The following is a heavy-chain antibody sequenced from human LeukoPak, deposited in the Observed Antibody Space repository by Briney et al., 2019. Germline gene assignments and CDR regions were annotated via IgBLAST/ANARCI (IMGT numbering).Heavy chain of an antibody. J-gene: IGHJ5*01. CDR1: GGSISSGSHY. Sequence: SETLSLTCTVPGGSISSGSHYWGWIRQPPGKGLEWIGSIHYSGSTYYNPSLKSRVTISADTSKSQFSLKLSSVTAADTAVYYCARSGITIFGVITSFDSWGQGTLVTVSS. V-gene: IGHV4-39*01. D-gene: IGHD3-3*01. CDR2: IHYSGST. CDR3: ARSGITIFGVITSFDS.